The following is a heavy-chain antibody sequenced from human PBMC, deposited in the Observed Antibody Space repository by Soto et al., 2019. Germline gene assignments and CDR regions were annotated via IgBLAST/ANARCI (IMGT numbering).Heavy chain of an antibody. CDR3: ARTHYDILTGYSYWYFHL. D-gene: IGHD3-9*01. CDR1: GGSISSYY. J-gene: IGHJ2*01. Sequence: SETLSLTCTVSGGSISSYYWSWIRQPPGKGLEWIGYIYYSGSTNYNPSLKSRVTISVDTSKNQFSLKLSSVTAADTAVYYRARTHYDILTGYSYWYFHLWGRGTLVTVPQ. CDR2: IYYSGST. V-gene: IGHV4-59*01.